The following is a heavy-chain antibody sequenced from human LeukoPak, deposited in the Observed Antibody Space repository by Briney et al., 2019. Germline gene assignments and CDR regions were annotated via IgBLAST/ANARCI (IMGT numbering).Heavy chain of an antibody. J-gene: IGHJ6*02. CDR2: INPSGGST. Sequence: ASVKVSCKASGYTFTGYYLHWVRQAPGQGLEWMGIINPSGGSTSYAQRFQGRVTMTRDTSTNTVYMELSSLRSEDTAVFYCARNEGGGYMDVWGQGTTVTVSS. CDR1: GYTFTGYY. D-gene: IGHD1-1*01. V-gene: IGHV1-46*01. CDR3: ARNEGGGYMDV.